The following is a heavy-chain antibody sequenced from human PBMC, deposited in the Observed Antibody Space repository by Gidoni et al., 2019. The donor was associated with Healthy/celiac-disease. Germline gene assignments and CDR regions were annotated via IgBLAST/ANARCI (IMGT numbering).Heavy chain of an antibody. CDR2: ISCNSGSI. J-gene: IGHJ4*02. CDR1: GFPFEAYA. V-gene: IGHV3-9*01. Sequence: EVQLGESGGGLVQTGRSLRLSSASSGFPFEAYAMDWVRQAPGKGLERVSGISCNSGSIVYADSVKGRFTISRDNAKNSLYLQMNSLRAEDTALYYCAKDLPQYFSVGSCYSGFDYWGQGTLVTVSS. CDR3: AKDLPQYFSVGSCYSGFDY. D-gene: IGHD2-15*01.